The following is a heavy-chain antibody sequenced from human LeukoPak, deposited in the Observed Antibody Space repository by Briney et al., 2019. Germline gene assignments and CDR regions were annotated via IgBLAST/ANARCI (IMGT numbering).Heavy chain of an antibody. CDR2: INHSGST. V-gene: IGHV4-34*01. CDR3: ARGRRGSGSYYPRDYYFDY. CDR1: GGSFSGYY. D-gene: IGHD3-10*01. Sequence: SETLSLTCAVYGGSFSGYYWSWIRQPPGKGLEWIGEINHSGSTNYNPSLKSRVTISVDTSKNQFSLKLSSVTAADTAVYYCARGRRGSGSYYPRDYYFDYWGQGTLVTVSS. J-gene: IGHJ4*02.